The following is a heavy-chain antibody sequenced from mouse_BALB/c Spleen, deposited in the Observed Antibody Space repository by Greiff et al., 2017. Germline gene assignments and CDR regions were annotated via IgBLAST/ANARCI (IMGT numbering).Heavy chain of an antibody. V-gene: IGHV1-9*01. CDR2: ILPGSGST. J-gene: IGHJ4*01. CDR1: GYTFSSYW. Sequence: VQGVESGAELMKPGASVKISCKATGYTFSSYWIEWVKQRPGHGLEWIGEILPGSGSTNYNEKFKGKATFTADTSSNTAYMQLSSLTSEDSAVYYCARHSPMVTTCAMDYWGQGTSVTVSS. CDR3: ARHSPMVTTCAMDY. D-gene: IGHD2-1*01.